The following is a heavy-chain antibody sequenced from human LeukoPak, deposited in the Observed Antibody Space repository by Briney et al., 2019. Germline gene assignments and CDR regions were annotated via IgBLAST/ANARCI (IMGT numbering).Heavy chain of an antibody. J-gene: IGHJ4*02. CDR3: AGSGYSYGASFDY. CDR1: GGTFSSYT. V-gene: IGHV1-69*02. D-gene: IGHD5-18*01. Sequence: ASVKVSCKASGGTFSSYTISWVRQAPGQGLEWMGRIIPILGIANHAQKFQGRVTITADKSTSTAYMELSSLRSEDTAVYYCAGSGYSYGASFDYWGQGTLVTVSS. CDR2: IIPILGIA.